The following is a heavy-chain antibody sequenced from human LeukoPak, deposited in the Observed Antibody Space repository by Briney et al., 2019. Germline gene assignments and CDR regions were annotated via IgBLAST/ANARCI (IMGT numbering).Heavy chain of an antibody. V-gene: IGHV4-4*02. CDR2: IYHSGST. J-gene: IGHJ4*02. CDR3: ARDLAPPGYYYESSGYYDF. Sequence: SGTLPLTCAVSGGSISSSNWWSWVRQPPGKGLEWIGEIYHSGSTNYNPSLKSRVTISVDKSKNQFSLKLSSVTAADTAVYYCARDLAPPGYYYESSGYYDFWGQGTLVTVSS. CDR1: GGSISSSNW. D-gene: IGHD3-22*01.